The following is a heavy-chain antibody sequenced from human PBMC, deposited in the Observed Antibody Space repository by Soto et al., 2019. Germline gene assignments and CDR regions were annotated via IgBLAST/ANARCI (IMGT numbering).Heavy chain of an antibody. V-gene: IGHV4-31*03. CDR1: GGSISSGGYY. CDR3: ARDRQGFGETRGFDY. CDR2: IYYSGST. D-gene: IGHD3-10*01. Sequence: QVQLQESGPGLVKPSQTLSLTCTVSGGSISSGGYYWGWIRQHPGKGLEWIGYIYYSGSTYYNPSLKSRVTISVDTSKNQFSLKLSSVTAADTAVYYCARDRQGFGETRGFDYWGQGTLVTVSS. J-gene: IGHJ4*02.